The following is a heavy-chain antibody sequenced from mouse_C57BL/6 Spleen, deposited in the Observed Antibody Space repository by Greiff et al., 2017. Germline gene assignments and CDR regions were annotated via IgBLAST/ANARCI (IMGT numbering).Heavy chain of an antibody. CDR1: GYTFTSYW. CDR2: IHPNSGST. V-gene: IGHV1-64*01. J-gene: IGHJ2*01. D-gene: IGHD4-1*01. Sequence: QVHVKQPGAELVKPGASVKLSCKASGYTFTSYWMHWVKQRPGQGLEWIGMIHPNSGSTNYNEKFKSKATLTVDKSSSTAYMQLSSLTSEDSAVYYCARELYYFDYWGQGTTLTVSS. CDR3: ARELYYFDY.